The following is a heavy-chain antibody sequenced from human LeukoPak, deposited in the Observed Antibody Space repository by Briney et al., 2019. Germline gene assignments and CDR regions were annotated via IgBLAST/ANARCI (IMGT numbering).Heavy chain of an antibody. CDR1: GFSFNNYA. V-gene: IGHV3-23*01. CDR3: AKSGAVGTTLSSAYFDS. Sequence: GGSLRLSCTASGFSFNNYAMTWFRQAPGKGLEWVSSIKSDATHTYYADPVRGRFTISRDNSKNTLSLQVNSLRADDTAVYFCAKSGAVGTTLSSAYFDSWGQGTPVTVSS. D-gene: IGHD1-14*01. J-gene: IGHJ4*02. CDR2: IKSDATHT.